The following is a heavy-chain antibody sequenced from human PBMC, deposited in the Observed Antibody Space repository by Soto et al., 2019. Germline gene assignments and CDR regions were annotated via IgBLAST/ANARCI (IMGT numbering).Heavy chain of an antibody. CDR2: ISGSGGST. V-gene: IGHV3-23*01. D-gene: IGHD6-19*01. Sequence: EVQLLESGGGLVQPGGSLRLSCAASGFTFSSYAMSWVRQAPGKGLEWVSAISGSGGSTYYADTVKGRFTISRDNSKNPLYLQMNSLRAEDTAVYYCARRSSGWYFDYWGHGTLVTVSS. CDR1: GFTFSSYA. CDR3: ARRSSGWYFDY. J-gene: IGHJ4*01.